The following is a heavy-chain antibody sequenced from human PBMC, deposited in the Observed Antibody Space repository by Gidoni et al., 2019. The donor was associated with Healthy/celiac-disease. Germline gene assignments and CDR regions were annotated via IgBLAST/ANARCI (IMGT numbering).Heavy chain of an antibody. CDR1: GFSFSSYA. Sequence: EVQLFESGGGLVQPGGSLRPSCAASGFSFSSYAMRWVRQAPGKGLEWVSAISGSGGSTYYADSVKGRFTISRDNSKNTLYLQMNSLRAEDTAVYYCAKDPVASVRDPWGQGTLVTVSS. CDR3: AKDPVASVRDP. CDR2: ISGSGGST. J-gene: IGHJ5*02. V-gene: IGHV3-23*01.